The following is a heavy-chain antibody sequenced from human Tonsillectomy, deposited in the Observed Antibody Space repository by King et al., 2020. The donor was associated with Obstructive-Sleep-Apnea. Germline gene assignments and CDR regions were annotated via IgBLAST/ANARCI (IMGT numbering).Heavy chain of an antibody. J-gene: IGHJ4*02. Sequence: QITLKESGPVLVKPTETLTLTCTVSGFSRSNGKMGVSWIRQPPGKALEWLAVIFSNDEKSYITSLKSRLTISKDTSNSQVVLTMTNMDPVDTATYYCALPIGSWRSNRCPRDDFWGQGTLVTVSS. CDR2: IFSNDEK. D-gene: IGHD2-2*01. CDR3: ALPIGSWRSNRCPRDDF. CDR1: GFSRSNGKMG. V-gene: IGHV2-26*01.